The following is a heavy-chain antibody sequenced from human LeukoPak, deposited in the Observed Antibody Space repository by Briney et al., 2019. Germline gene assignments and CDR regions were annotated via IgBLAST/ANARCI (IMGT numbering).Heavy chain of an antibody. J-gene: IGHJ4*02. CDR3: ASDVAVAGTFLQDY. V-gene: IGHV3-30*01. D-gene: IGHD6-19*01. Sequence: GRSLRLSCAASGFTFSSYAMHWVRQAPGKGLEWVAVISYDGSNKYYADSVKGRFTISRDNSKNTLYLQMNSLRAEDTAVYYCASDVAVAGTFLQDYWGQGTLVTLSS. CDR2: ISYDGSNK. CDR1: GFTFSSYA.